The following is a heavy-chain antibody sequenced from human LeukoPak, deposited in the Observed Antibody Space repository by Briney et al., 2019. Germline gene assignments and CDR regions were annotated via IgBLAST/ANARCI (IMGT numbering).Heavy chain of an antibody. CDR1: GGSISNTNYY. CDR3: ARTADASSWYFFDY. Sequence: SETLSLTCTVSGGSISNTNYYWGWIRQSPGKGLEWIGTIYYSGSTYYIPSLKSRVTISVDTSKNQFSLKLTSMTAADTALYYCARTADASSWYFFDYWGQGTLVTVSS. V-gene: IGHV4-39*01. J-gene: IGHJ4*02. D-gene: IGHD6-13*01. CDR2: IYYSGST.